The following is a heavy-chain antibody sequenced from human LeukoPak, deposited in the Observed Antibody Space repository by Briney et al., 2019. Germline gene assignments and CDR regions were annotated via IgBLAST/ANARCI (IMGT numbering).Heavy chain of an antibody. J-gene: IGHJ4*02. V-gene: IGHV3-30*03. Sequence: TLSLTCTVSGGSISRSSYYWGWIRQPPGKGLEWVAVISYDGSNKGYADSVKGRFTISRDNAKNSLYLQMNSLRAEDTAVYYCARDPETWQAAWGQGTLVTVSS. CDR2: ISYDGSNK. D-gene: IGHD6-25*01. CDR3: ARDPETWQAA. CDR1: GGSISRSSYY.